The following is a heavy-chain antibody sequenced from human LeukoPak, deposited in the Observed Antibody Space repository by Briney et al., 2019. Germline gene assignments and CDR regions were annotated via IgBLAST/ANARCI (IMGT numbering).Heavy chain of an antibody. J-gene: IGHJ6*02. V-gene: IGHV1-2*02. CDR2: INPNSGGT. CDR3: ARADYCSSTSCFVGDWRYSYYYGMDV. D-gene: IGHD2-2*01. CDR1: GYTFTAFY. Sequence: GASVKVSCKASGYTFTAFYVHWVRQAPGQGLEWMGWINPNSGGTNFAQSFQGRVTMTRDTSISTAYMELSGLTSDDTAVYYCARADYCSSTSCFVGDWRYSYYYGMDVWGQGTTVTVSS.